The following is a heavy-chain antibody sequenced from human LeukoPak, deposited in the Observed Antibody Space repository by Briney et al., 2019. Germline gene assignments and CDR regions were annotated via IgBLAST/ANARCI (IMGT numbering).Heavy chain of an antibody. V-gene: IGHV3-23*01. Sequence: GGSLTLSCAASGFTFNNYAMSWVRQAPGKGLEWVSDISGSGGNTYYADSVKGRFTISRDNSKNTLYLQMNSLRAEDTAVYYCAKGLWYYYDSSGYVDYWGQGTLVTVSS. J-gene: IGHJ4*02. CDR2: ISGSGGNT. CDR3: AKGLWYYYDSSGYVDY. D-gene: IGHD3-22*01. CDR1: GFTFNNYA.